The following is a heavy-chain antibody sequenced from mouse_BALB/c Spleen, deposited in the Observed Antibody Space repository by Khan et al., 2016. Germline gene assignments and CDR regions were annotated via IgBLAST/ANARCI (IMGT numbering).Heavy chain of an antibody. D-gene: IGHD2-1*01. Sequence: EVKLLESGGGLVQPGGSLRLSCAASGFDFSRFWMNWVRQSPGQGLQWIGAINPASSSIYYTPSLTDKFIISRDNAKHTLLLQMSNVRSEDTALYYCACGNYYAMDYWGQGTSVTVSS. CDR1: GFDFSRFW. V-gene: IGHV4-1*02. CDR2: INPASSSI. J-gene: IGHJ4*01. CDR3: ACGNYYAMDY.